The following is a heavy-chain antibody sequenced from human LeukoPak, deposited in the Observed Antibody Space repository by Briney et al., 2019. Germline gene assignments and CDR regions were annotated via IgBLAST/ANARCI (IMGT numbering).Heavy chain of an antibody. Sequence: ASVKVSCKASGYTFTSYGISWVRQAPGQGLEWMGWISAYNGNTNYAQKFQGRVTMTRDTSISTAYMELSRLRSDDTAVYYCARGATAMVPYYFDYWGQGTLVTVSS. D-gene: IGHD5-18*01. J-gene: IGHJ4*02. CDR3: ARGATAMVPYYFDY. CDR1: GYTFTSYG. CDR2: ISAYNGNT. V-gene: IGHV1-18*01.